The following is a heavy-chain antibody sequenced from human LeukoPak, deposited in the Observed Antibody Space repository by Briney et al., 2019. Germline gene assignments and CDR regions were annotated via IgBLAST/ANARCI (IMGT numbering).Heavy chain of an antibody. Sequence: PSETLSLTCTVSGGSIRSFFWSWLRQPPGKPLEWLGHIYHTGSTNYNPSFKSRLTISVDMSKNLFSLKLTSLTSADTAIYYCARGDXXPPNWFDP. J-gene: IGHJ5*02. CDR1: GGSIRSFF. CDR2: IYHTGST. CDR3: ARGDXXPPNWFDP. V-gene: IGHV4-59*01. D-gene: IGHD3-10*01.